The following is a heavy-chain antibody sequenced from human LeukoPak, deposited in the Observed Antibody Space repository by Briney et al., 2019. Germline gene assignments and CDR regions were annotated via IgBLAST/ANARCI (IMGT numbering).Heavy chain of an antibody. CDR3: AKSPGSTGAFDI. V-gene: IGHV3-23*01. D-gene: IGHD2-2*01. J-gene: IGHJ3*02. CDR1: GFTFSSYS. Sequence: GSLRLSCAASGFTFSSYSMNWVRQAPGKGLEWVSAISGSGGSTYYADSVKGRFTISRDNSKNTLYLQMNSLRAEDTAVYYCAKSPGSTGAFDIWGQGTMVTVSS. CDR2: ISGSGGST.